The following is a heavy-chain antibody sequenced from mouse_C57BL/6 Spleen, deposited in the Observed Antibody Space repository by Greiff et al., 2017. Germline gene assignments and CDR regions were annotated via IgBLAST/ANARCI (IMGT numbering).Heavy chain of an antibody. Sequence: QVQLQQSGAELVKPGASVKISCKASGYAFSSYWMNWVKQRPGKGLEWIGQIYPGDGDTNYNGKFKGKATLTADKSSSTAYMQLSSLTSEDSAVYFCARSYDYDGAGFAYWGQGTLVTVSA. D-gene: IGHD2-4*01. CDR2: IYPGDGDT. V-gene: IGHV1-80*01. CDR1: GYAFSSYW. J-gene: IGHJ3*01. CDR3: ARSYDYDGAGFAY.